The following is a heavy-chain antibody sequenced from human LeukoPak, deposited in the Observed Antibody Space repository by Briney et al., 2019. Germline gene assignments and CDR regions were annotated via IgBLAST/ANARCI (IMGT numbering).Heavy chain of an antibody. J-gene: IGHJ4*02. CDR1: GFTFSSYA. CDR2: ISYDGSNK. V-gene: IGHV3-30-3*01. D-gene: IGHD5-18*01. CDR3: AGEDTAMALIDY. Sequence: GRSLRLSCAASGFTFSSYAMHWVRQAPGKGLEWVAVISYDGSNKYYADSVKGRFTISRDNSKNTLYLQMNSLRAEDTAVYYCAGEDTAMALIDYWGQGTLVTVSS.